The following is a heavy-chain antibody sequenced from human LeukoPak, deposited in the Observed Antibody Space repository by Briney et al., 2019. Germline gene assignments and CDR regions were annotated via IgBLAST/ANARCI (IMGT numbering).Heavy chain of an antibody. CDR2: AYDDGSNQ. CDR1: GFPFSAYG. V-gene: IGHV3-33*01. J-gene: IGHJ4*02. CDR3: ATGGNHYYDH. D-gene: IGHD3-22*01. Sequence: PGGSLRLSRAASGFPFSAYGMHWVRQAPGKGLEWVAVAYDDGSNQYYADSVKGRFTISKDNSKNTLYVQMNSLRVEDTALYYCATGGNHYYDHWGQGTLVTVSS.